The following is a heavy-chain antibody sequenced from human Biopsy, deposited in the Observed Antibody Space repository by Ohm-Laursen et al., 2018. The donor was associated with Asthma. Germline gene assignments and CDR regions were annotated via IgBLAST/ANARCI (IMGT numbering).Heavy chain of an antibody. CDR2: MYHSGSP. J-gene: IGHJ4*02. CDR3: VRHQDSSSWSTFDY. CDR1: GGSITSSSYY. D-gene: IGHD3-22*01. V-gene: IGHV4-39*01. Sequence: TLSLTCTVSGGSITSSSYYWGWIRQPPGKGMEWIGSMYHSGSPYYHPSLKSRATISVDTSKNQLSMKMSSVTAADTAVYFCVRHQDSSSWSTFDYWGQGALVTVSS.